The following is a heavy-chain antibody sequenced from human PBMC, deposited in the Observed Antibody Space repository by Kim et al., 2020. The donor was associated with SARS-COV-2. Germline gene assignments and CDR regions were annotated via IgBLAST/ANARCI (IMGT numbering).Heavy chain of an antibody. J-gene: IGHJ4*02. D-gene: IGHD3-10*01. CDR3: ARDGGYYGSGSYYRTLDY. V-gene: IGHV1-69*13. Sequence: SVKVSCKASGGTFSSYAISWVRQAPGQGLEWMGGIIPIFGTANYAQKFQGRVTITADESTSTAYMELSSLRSEDTAVYYCARDGGYYGSGSYYRTLDYWGQGTLVTVSS. CDR1: GGTFSSYA. CDR2: IIPIFGTA.